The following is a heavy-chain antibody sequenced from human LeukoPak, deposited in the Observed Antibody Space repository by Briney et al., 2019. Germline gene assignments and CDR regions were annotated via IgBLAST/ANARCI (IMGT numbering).Heavy chain of an antibody. CDR3: AREGNGYGDYYFNY. J-gene: IGHJ4*02. D-gene: IGHD4-17*01. V-gene: IGHV4-61*02. CDR1: GGSIASGSYY. Sequence: PSETLSLTCTVSGGSIASGSYYWSWIRQPAGTGLEWIGRIDISGSTDYNPSLKSRVTISLNTSKNQFSLKLSSVTAADTAVYFCAREGNGYGDYYFNYWGQGTLVTVSS. CDR2: IDISGST.